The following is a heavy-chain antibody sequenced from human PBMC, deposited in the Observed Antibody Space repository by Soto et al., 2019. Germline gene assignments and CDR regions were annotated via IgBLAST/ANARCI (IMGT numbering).Heavy chain of an antibody. CDR1: GFTVTNKY. CDR2: IYSGGST. D-gene: IGHD4-17*01. Sequence: EVRLVESGGGLIQPGGSLRLSCAASGFTVTNKYMTWVRQARGKGLEWVSVIYSGGSTSYADSVKGRFTISRDNSKNILYLQMHSLRAEDTAVYYCARVDYGDYGWYFDLWGRGTLVTVSS. J-gene: IGHJ2*01. CDR3: ARVDYGDYGWYFDL. V-gene: IGHV3-53*01.